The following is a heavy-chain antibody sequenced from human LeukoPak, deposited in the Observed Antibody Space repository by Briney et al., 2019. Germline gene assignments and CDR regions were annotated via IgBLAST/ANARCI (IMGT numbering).Heavy chain of an antibody. CDR2: IYTSGST. Sequence: PSETLSLTCTVSGGSISSGSYYWGWLRQPAGTGLEWLGRIYTSGSTNYNPSLKSRVTISVDTSKNQFSLKLSSVTAADTAVYYCARERATIFGVVITAYGMDVWGQGTTVTVSS. CDR3: ARERATIFGVVITAYGMDV. V-gene: IGHV4-61*02. J-gene: IGHJ6*02. D-gene: IGHD3-3*01. CDR1: GGSISSGSYY.